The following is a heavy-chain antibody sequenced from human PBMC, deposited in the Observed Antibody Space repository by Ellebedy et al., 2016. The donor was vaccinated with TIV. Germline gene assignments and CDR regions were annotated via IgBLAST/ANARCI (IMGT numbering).Heavy chain of an antibody. D-gene: IGHD4-17*01. CDR1: GFTFSNIA. CDR3: ASIVYGDSAPFDY. V-gene: IGHV3-23*01. Sequence: GESLKISCAASGFTFSNIAMSWVRQGPGKGLEWVSGILSNGRTTYYADSVKGRFTVSRDNSRNMMYLQMNSLRAEDTAVYYCASIVYGDSAPFDYWGQGTLVTVSS. J-gene: IGHJ4*02. CDR2: ILSNGRTT.